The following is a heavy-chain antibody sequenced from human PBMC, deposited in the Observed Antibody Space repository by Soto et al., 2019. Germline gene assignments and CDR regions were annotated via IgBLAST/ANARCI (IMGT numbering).Heavy chain of an antibody. Sequence: EVQLVESGGDLAQPGRSLRLSCAASGFKFDDYTMHWVRQTPGRGLEWVSSISWSSVNVDYRDSVKGRFTISRDNAKNAMYLKMNSLRVEDTALYYCVKGLNIDYNSAWFYFDFWGLGTVVTVSS. CDR1: GFKFDDYT. D-gene: IGHD6-19*01. CDR3: VKGLNIDYNSAWFYFDF. J-gene: IGHJ4*02. V-gene: IGHV3-9*01. CDR2: ISWSSVNV.